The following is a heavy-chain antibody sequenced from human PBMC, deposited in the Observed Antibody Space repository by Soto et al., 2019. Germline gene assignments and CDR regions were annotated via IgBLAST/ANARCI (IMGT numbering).Heavy chain of an antibody. CDR1: GYTFSSYG. J-gene: IGHJ5*01. Sequence: QVQLVQSGAEVKKPGASEKVSCKASGYTFSSYGISWVRQAPGQGLEWMGWISAYNGNTKYAQKLEGRVTMTTDTSTSTAYMELRSMRSDDTAVYYCASDLGQQLFDSWGQGTLVTVSS. D-gene: IGHD6-13*01. V-gene: IGHV1-18*01. CDR2: ISAYNGNT. CDR3: ASDLGQQLFDS.